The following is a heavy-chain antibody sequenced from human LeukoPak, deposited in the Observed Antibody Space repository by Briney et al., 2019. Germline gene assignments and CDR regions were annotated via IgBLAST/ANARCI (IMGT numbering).Heavy chain of an antibody. CDR1: GYIFTAYY. D-gene: IGHD5-24*01. CDR2: IKANSGDT. Sequence: ASVKVSCKASGYIFTAYYLHWVRQAPGQGPEWMGWIKANSGDTNYAQKFQGRVTMTRDTSISTVYMELSRLTSDDTAVYYCRRVGDGYPCWGQGTLVTVSS. J-gene: IGHJ4*02. V-gene: IGHV1-2*02. CDR3: RRVGDGYPC.